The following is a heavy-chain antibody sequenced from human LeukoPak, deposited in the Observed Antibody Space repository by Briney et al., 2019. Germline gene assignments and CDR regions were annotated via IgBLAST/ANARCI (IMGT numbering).Heavy chain of an antibody. Sequence: SETLSLTCTVSGGSISSYYWSWIRQPPGKGLEWIGYIYYSGGTNYNPSLKSRVTISVDTSKNQFSLKLSSVTAADTAVYYCARTGSSWFRQDWFDPWGQGTLVTVSS. CDR1: GGSISSYY. J-gene: IGHJ5*02. CDR2: IYYSGGT. V-gene: IGHV4-59*12. CDR3: ARTGSSWFRQDWFDP. D-gene: IGHD6-13*01.